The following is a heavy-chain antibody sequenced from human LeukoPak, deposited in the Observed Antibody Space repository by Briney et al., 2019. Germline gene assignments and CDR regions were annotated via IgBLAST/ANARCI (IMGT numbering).Heavy chain of an antibody. CDR3: AGRVREMLGATTDHHYYAMLV. CDR1: GGSINFYH. J-gene: IGHJ6*02. Sequence: PSETLSLTCTVSGGSINFYHWSWIRQSPGRRLEWIGDIYHTGTANYSPSPKSRVTLSIETSKNQFSLQLTSTTAADAAVYFCAGRVREMLGATTDHHYYAMLVWGRGTTVVVSS. V-gene: IGHV4-59*03. CDR2: IYHTGTA. D-gene: IGHD1-26*01.